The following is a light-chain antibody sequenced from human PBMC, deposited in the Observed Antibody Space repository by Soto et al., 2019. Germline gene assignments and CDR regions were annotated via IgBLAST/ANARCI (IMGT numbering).Light chain of an antibody. J-gene: IGKJ4*01. CDR2: KAS. CDR3: QQYNSYSPVLT. CDR1: QSISSW. V-gene: IGKV1-5*03. Sequence: DIHMTQSPSTLSASVGDRVTITCRASQSISSWLAWYQQKPGKAPKLLIYKASSLESGVPSRFSGSGSGTEFTLTISSLQPDDFATYYCQQYNSYSPVLTFGGGTKVDIK.